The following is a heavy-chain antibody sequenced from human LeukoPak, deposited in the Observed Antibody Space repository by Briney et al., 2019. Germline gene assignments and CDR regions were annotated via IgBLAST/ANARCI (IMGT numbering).Heavy chain of an antibody. V-gene: IGHV1-46*01. CDR1: GYSFTSNY. Sequence: ASVKVSCKASGYSFTSNYIHWVRQAPGQGLEWMEMIYPRDGSTSYAQKFQGRVTVTRDTSTSTVHMELSGLRSEDTAVYYCARDQEAFDYWGQGTLVTVSS. J-gene: IGHJ4*02. CDR2: IYPRDGST. CDR3: ARDQEAFDY.